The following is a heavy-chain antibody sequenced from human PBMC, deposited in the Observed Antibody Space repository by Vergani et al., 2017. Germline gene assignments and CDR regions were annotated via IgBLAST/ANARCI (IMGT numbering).Heavy chain of an antibody. CDR2: ISSSSSTI. CDR3: ARDVDSSSWFIDAFDI. V-gene: IGHV3-48*01. D-gene: IGHD6-13*01. CDR1: GFTFSRYS. J-gene: IGHJ3*02. Sequence: EVQLVESGGGLVQPGGSLRLSCAASGFTFSRYSMNWVRQAPGKGLEWVSYISSSSSTIYYADSVKGRFTISRDNAKNSLYLQMNSLRAEDTAVYYCARDVDSSSWFIDAFDIWGQGTMVTVSS.